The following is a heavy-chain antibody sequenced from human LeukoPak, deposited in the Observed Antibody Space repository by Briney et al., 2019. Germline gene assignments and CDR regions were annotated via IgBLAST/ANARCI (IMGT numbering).Heavy chain of an antibody. Sequence: PGGSLRLSCAASGFTFSSYGMHWVRQAPGKGLEWVAVISYDGSNKYYADSVKGRFTISRDNSKNTLYLQMNSLRAEDTAVYYCARTYYYDSSGYYIYWGQGTLVTVSS. CDR1: GFTFSSYG. CDR3: ARTYYYDSSGYYIY. D-gene: IGHD3-22*01. CDR2: ISYDGSNK. J-gene: IGHJ4*02. V-gene: IGHV3-30*03.